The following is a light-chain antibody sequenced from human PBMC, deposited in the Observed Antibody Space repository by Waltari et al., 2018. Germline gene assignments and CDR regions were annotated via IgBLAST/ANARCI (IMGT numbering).Light chain of an antibody. V-gene: IGKV1-5*03. CDR3: QQYRSFST. CDR2: MGS. Sequence: DIQMTQSPSTLSASVGDRVTISCRASQNVDAWLAWYQHKPGKAPKLLIYMGSSLESGVPSSFSGSGWRTEVTLTISTLQPDDFATYSCQQYRSFSTFGPGTNVDF. J-gene: IGKJ3*01. CDR1: QNVDAW.